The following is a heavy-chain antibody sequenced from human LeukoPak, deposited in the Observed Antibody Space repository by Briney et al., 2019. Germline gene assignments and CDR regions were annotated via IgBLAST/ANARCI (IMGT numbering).Heavy chain of an antibody. CDR1: GFTLRSYG. Sequence: GRTLRLFCAASGFTLRSYGMHWVRQAPGKGLEWVAFIRYDGSNKYYADSVKGRFTIPRDNSKNTLHLQMNSLTGEDTAVYYCATIRPGVVRGVIIDYWGQGTPVTVSP. CDR2: IRYDGSNK. D-gene: IGHD3-10*01. J-gene: IGHJ4*02. V-gene: IGHV3-30*02. CDR3: ATIRPGVVRGVIIDY.